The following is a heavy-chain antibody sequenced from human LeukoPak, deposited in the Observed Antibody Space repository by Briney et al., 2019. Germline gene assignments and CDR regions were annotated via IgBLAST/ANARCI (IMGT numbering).Heavy chain of an antibody. D-gene: IGHD1-26*01. CDR3: ARHGGGGESYPRVFDY. Sequence: SETLFLTCTVSGGSISPYYWSWIRQPAGKGLEWIGYIYYSGNTNYNPSFKSRVTISVDTSKNQFSLKLSSVTAADTAVYYCARHGGGGESYPRVFDYWGRGTLVTVSP. V-gene: IGHV4-59*08. J-gene: IGHJ4*02. CDR2: IYYSGNT. CDR1: GGSISPYY.